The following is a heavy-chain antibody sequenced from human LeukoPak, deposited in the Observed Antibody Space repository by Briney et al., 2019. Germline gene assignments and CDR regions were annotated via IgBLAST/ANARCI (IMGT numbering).Heavy chain of an antibody. CDR2: IYYSGST. J-gene: IGHJ3*02. CDR3: ARAHYGGNLDGNDAFDI. CDR1: GSSISSGGYY. Sequence: SETLSPTCTVSGSSISSGGYYWSWIRQHPGKGLEWIGYIYYSGSTYYNPSLKSRVTISVDTSKNQFSLKLSSVTAADTAVYYCARAHYGGNLDGNDAFDIWGQGTIVTVSS. V-gene: IGHV4-31*03. D-gene: IGHD4-23*01.